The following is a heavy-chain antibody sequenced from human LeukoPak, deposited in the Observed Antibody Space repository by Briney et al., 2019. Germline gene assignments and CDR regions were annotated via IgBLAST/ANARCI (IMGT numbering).Heavy chain of an antibody. D-gene: IGHD1-1*01. J-gene: IGHJ4*02. V-gene: IGHV3-66*04. CDR2: IYSGGST. CDR1: GFIVSSNY. CDR3: ARHRVGTTGYFDY. Sequence: GGSLRLSCAASGFIVSSNYMSWVRQAPGKGLEWVSVIYSGGSTYYADSVKGRFTISRDNSKNTLYLQMNSLGAEDTAVYYCARHRVGTTGYFDYWGQGTLVTVSS.